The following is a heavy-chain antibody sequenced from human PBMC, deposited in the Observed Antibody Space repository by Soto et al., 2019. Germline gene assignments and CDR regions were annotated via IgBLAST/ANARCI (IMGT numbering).Heavy chain of an antibody. J-gene: IGHJ3*01. D-gene: IGHD4-17*01. Sequence: QVQLQESGPGLVKPSQTLSLTCTVSGGSIRSGAYYWSWIRQPPGKGLEWIGYIYYSGSTYYNPSLKSRVTRSVDTSKNQFSLKLSSVTAADTAVYYCASTDDYGDFVLWGQGTMVTVSS. V-gene: IGHV4-31*03. CDR3: ASTDDYGDFVL. CDR2: IYYSGST. CDR1: GGSIRSGAYY.